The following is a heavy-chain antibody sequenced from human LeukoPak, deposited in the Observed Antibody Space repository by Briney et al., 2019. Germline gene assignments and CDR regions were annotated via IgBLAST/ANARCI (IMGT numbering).Heavy chain of an antibody. J-gene: IGHJ6*03. V-gene: IGHV3-21*01. Sequence: PGGSLRVSCAASGFTFSSYSMNWVRQAPGKGLEWVSSISSSSSYIYYADSVKGRFTISRDNAKNSLYLQMNSLRAEDTAVYYCAREVVVPAAARHYYYYYYMDVWGKGTTVTVSS. D-gene: IGHD2-2*01. CDR3: AREVVVPAAARHYYYYYYMDV. CDR2: ISSSSSYI. CDR1: GFTFSSYS.